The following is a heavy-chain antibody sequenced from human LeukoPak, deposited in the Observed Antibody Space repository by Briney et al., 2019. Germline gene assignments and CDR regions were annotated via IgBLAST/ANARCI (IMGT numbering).Heavy chain of an antibody. CDR1: GGSISSYY. CDR2: IYYSGST. CDR3: ARISDYYFDY. Sequence: TSETLSLTCTVSGGSISSYYWSWIRQPPGKGLEWIGYIYYSGSTYYNPSLKSRVTISVDTSKNQFSLKLSSVTAADTAVYYCARISDYYFDYWGQGTLVTVSS. V-gene: IGHV4-59*06. D-gene: IGHD2-15*01. J-gene: IGHJ4*02.